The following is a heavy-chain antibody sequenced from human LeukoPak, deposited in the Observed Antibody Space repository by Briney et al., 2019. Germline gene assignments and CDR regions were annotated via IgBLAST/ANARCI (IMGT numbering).Heavy chain of an antibody. D-gene: IGHD2-8*01. V-gene: IGHV3-66*01. CDR3: ARDPPAVSINTYA. CDR1: GFTVGNNY. CDR2: VFCHGET. J-gene: IGHJ4*02. Sequence: PGGSLRLSCAASGFTVGNNYMNWVRQAPGKGLEWVSLVFCHGETSYADSVKGRFTISRDNYKNTLYLQMNGVRVEDTAVYYCARDPPAVSINTYAWGQGALVTVSS.